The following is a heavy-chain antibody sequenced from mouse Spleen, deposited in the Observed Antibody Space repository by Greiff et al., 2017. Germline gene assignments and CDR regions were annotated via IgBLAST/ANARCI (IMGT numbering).Heavy chain of an antibody. CDR1: GFTFRSYA. J-gene: IGHJ2*01. D-gene: IGHD2-3*01. CDR2: ISSGGGNT. V-gene: IGHV5-9*04. Sequence: EVKLVESGGGLVKLGGSLKLSCAASGFTFRSYAMSWVRQTPEKRLEWVATISSGGGNTYYPDSVKGRFTISRDNAKNTLYLQMSSLKSEDTAMYYCARHEDGYPDYWGQGTTLTVSS. CDR3: ARHEDGYPDY.